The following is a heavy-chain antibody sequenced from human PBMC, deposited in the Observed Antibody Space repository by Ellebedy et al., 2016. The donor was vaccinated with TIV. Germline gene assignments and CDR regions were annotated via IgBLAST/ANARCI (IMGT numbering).Heavy chain of an antibody. J-gene: IGHJ4*02. D-gene: IGHD3-10*01. CDR2: ITSNTDGGTT. CDR1: GFTFSNAW. V-gene: IGHV3-15*01. Sequence: PGGSLRLSCAASGFTFSNAWMSWVRQAPGKGLEWVGRITSNTDGGTTDYGAPVTGRFSISRDDSKNTPYLQMNSLRTEDTAMYYCATTYGSGSYNWGQGTLVTVSS. CDR3: ATTYGSGSYN.